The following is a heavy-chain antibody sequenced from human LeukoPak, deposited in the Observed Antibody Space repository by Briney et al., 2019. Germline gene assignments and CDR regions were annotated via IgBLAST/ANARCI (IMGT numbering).Heavy chain of an antibody. J-gene: IGHJ4*02. CDR1: SGAISTSHWL. V-gene: IGHV4-39*01. CDR3: ARHSKVVTATPGYYFDY. Sequence: SETLSLTCTVSSGAISTSHWLSWVRQPPGKGLEWIGSIYYSGSTYYNPSLKSRVTISVDTSKNQFSLKLSSVTAADTAVYYCARHSKVVTATPGYYFDYWGQGTLVTVSS. CDR2: IYYSGST. D-gene: IGHD2-21*02.